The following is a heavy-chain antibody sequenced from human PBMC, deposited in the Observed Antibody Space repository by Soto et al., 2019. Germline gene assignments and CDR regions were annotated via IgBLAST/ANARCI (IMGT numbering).Heavy chain of an antibody. V-gene: IGHV4-34*01. J-gene: IGHJ6*02. D-gene: IGHD3-3*01. CDR2: INHSGST. CDR3: AKLRTIFGVGYYYYYGMDV. CDR1: GGSFSGYY. Sequence: SETLSLTCAVYGGSFSGYYWSWIRQPPGKGLEWIGEINHSGSTNYNPSLKSRVTISVDTSKNQFSLKLSSVTAADTAVYYCAKLRTIFGVGYYYYYGMDVWGQGTTVTVSS.